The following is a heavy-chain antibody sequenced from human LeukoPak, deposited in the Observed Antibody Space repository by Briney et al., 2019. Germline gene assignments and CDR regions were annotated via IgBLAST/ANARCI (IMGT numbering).Heavy chain of an antibody. D-gene: IGHD1-26*01. CDR2: VSTSGGT. Sequence: GGSLRLSCAASGFTFSSYAMSWVRQAPGKGLEWVSSVSTSGGTYYGDSVKGRLTISRDNSKNTLYLQMNNLRAEDTAVYYCAKRIVGATAGFYFDYWGQGTLVTVSS. J-gene: IGHJ4*02. CDR1: GFTFSSYA. V-gene: IGHV3-23*01. CDR3: AKRIVGATAGFYFDY.